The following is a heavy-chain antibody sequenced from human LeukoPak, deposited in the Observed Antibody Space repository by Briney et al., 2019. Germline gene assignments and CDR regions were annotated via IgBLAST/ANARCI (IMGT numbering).Heavy chain of an antibody. V-gene: IGHV3-66*01. D-gene: IGHD6-13*01. Sequence: GGSLRLSCAASGFTASSTYMSWVRQAPGKGLEWVSVIYSDGTTHYADSVKGRFTISRDNSKNTVFLQMNSLRAEDTAVYYCARVGIYRYAWYEAFDIWGQGTMVTVSS. J-gene: IGHJ3*02. CDR1: GFTASSTY. CDR2: IYSDGTT. CDR3: ARVGIYRYAWYEAFDI.